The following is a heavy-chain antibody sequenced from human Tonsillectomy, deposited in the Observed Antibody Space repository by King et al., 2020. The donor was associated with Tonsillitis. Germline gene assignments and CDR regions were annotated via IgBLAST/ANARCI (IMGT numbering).Heavy chain of an antibody. J-gene: IGHJ5*02. V-gene: IGHV4-30-2*01. CDR1: GGSISSGGYS. CDR3: AREVHLGSGGWFDP. Sequence: QVQLQESGSGLVKPSQTLSLTCAVSGGSISSGGYSWSWIRQPPGKGLEWIGYIYHSGSTYYNPSLKSRVTISVDRSKNQFSLKLSSVTAADTAVYYCAREVHLGSGGWFDPWGQGTLVTVSS. CDR2: IYHSGST. D-gene: IGHD1-26*01.